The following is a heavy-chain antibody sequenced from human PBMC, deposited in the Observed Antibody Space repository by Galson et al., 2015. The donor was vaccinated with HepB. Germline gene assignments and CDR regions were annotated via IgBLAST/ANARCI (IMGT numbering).Heavy chain of an antibody. Sequence: SVKVSCKAFGYTFTGYYMHWVRQAPGQGLEWMGWINPNSGGTNYAQKFQGRVTMTRDTSISTAYMELSRLRSDDTAVYYCARVGVTIPDAFDIWGQGTMVTVSS. D-gene: IGHD3-3*01. V-gene: IGHV1-2*02. J-gene: IGHJ3*02. CDR2: INPNSGGT. CDR3: ARVGVTIPDAFDI. CDR1: GYTFTGYY.